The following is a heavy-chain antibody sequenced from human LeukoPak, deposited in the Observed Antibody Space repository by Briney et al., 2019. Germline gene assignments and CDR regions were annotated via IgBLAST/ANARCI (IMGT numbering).Heavy chain of an antibody. V-gene: IGHV4-38-2*01. CDR3: ARHTTGDYTPDY. CDR2: IYPSGST. D-gene: IGHD4-17*01. J-gene: IGHJ4*02. Sequence: PSETLSLTCAVSNYSITRGYHWGWIRQPPGKGLQWMGIIYPSGSTYYNPPLKSRVTISVDTSKNRFSLKLSSVTAADTAAYYCARHTTGDYTPDYWGQGTLVTVSS. CDR1: NYSITRGYH.